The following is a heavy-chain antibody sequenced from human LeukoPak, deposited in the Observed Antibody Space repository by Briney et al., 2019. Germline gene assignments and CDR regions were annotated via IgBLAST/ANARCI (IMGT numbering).Heavy chain of an antibody. J-gene: IGHJ4*02. D-gene: IGHD6-6*01. CDR2: ISGSGGST. CDR1: GFSFSSYA. Sequence: GGSLRLSCAASGFSFSSYAMSWVRQAPGKGLEWASAISGSGGSTYYADSVKGRFTISRDNSKNTLYLQMNSLRAEDTAVYYCATEIAARPLYYFDYWGQGTLVTVSS. CDR3: ATEIAARPLYYFDY. V-gene: IGHV3-23*01.